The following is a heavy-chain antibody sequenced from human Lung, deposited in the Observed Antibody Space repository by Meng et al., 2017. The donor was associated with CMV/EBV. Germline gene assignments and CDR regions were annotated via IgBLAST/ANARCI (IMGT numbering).Heavy chain of an antibody. D-gene: IGHD4-17*01. CDR1: GFTFSSYC. J-gene: IGHJ5*02. V-gene: IGHV3-7*01. CDR2: IKQDGSEK. Sequence: GESXKISCAASGFTFSSYCMSWVRQAPGKGLEWVANIKQDGSEKYYVDSVKGRFTISRDNAKNSLYLQMNSLRAEDTAVYYCARGLTTVTTHWFDPWGQGXLVTVSS. CDR3: ARGLTTVTTHWFDP.